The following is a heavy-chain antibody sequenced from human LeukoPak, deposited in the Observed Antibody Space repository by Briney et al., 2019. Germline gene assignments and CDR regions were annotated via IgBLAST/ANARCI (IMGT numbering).Heavy chain of an antibody. CDR1: GASISDYY. J-gene: IGHJ4*02. CDR2: FSNSGTT. CDR3: ARGSNWGDY. D-gene: IGHD7-27*01. V-gene: IGHV4-59*12. Sequence: SETLSLTCTVSGASISDYYWSWIRQPPGKGLEWIGFFSNSGTTNYNPSLKSRVTVSVDTSKNQFSLKLSSVTAADTAVYYCARGSNWGDYWGQGTLVTVSS.